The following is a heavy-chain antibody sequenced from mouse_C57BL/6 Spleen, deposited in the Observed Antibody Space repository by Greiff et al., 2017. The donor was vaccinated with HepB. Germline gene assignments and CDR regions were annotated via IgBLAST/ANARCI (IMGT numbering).Heavy chain of an antibody. J-gene: IGHJ1*03. CDR2: ISSGGSYT. D-gene: IGHD2-4*01. Sequence: EVQGVESGGDLVKPGGSLKLSCAASGFTFSSYGMSWVRQTPDKRLEWVATISSGGSYTYYPDSVKGRFTISRDNAKNTLYLQMSSLKSEDTAMYYCARGGLRWYFDVWGTGTTVTVSS. CDR1: GFTFSSYG. V-gene: IGHV5-6*01. CDR3: ARGGLRWYFDV.